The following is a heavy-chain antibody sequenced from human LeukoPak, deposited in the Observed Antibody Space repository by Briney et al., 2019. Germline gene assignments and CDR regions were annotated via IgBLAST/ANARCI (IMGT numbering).Heavy chain of an antibody. CDR3: MKVGAYNWNDGPFDY. CDR1: GFTFSSYA. V-gene: IGHV3-64D*09. D-gene: IGHD1-1*01. Sequence: GGSLRLSCSASGFTFSSYAMHWVRQAPGKGLEYVSAISSSGGSTYYADSVKGRFTISRDNSKNTLYLQMSSLRAEDTAVYYRMKVGAYNWNDGPFDYWGQGTLVTVSS. CDR2: ISSSGGST. J-gene: IGHJ4*02.